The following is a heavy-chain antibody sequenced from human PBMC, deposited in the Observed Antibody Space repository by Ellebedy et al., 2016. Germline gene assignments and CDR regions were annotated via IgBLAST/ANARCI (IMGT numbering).Heavy chain of an antibody. CDR2: FDHEDGET. CDR3: ARGQLRLGELSLAPFDY. V-gene: IGHV1-24*01. Sequence: ASVKVSCKVSGYTLTELSMHWVRQAPGKGLEWMGGFDHEDGETIYAQKFQGRVTITRDTSASTTYMELSSLRAEDTAVYYCARGQLRLGELSLAPFDYWGQGTLVTVSS. J-gene: IGHJ4*02. D-gene: IGHD3-16*02. CDR1: GYTLTELS.